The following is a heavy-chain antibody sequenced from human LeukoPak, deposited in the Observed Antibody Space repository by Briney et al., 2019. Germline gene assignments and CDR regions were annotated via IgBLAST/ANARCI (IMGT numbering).Heavy chain of an antibody. D-gene: IGHD6-19*01. CDR1: GGSVSSGSYY. Sequence: SETLSLTCTVSGGSVSSGSYYWSWIRQPAGKGLEWIGRIYSSGTTNYNPSLKSRVTMSVDTSKNQFSLRLSSVTAADTALYYCARHILYSSGWTDIDYWGQGTLVTVSS. CDR3: ARHILYSSGWTDIDY. J-gene: IGHJ4*02. V-gene: IGHV4-61*10. CDR2: IYSSGTT.